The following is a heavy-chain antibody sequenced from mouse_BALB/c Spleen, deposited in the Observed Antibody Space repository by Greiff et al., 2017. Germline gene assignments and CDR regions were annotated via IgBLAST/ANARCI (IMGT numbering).Heavy chain of an antibody. CDR2: IYPGSGNT. J-gene: IGHJ2*01. V-gene: IGHV1-63*01. D-gene: IGHD2-4*01. CDR3: ARVYYDYKGHYFDY. Sequence: QVQLQQSGAELVRPGTSVKISCKASGYAFTNYWLGWVKQRPGHGLEWIGDIYPGSGNTYYNEKFKGKATLTADKSSSTAYMQLSSLTSEDSAVYFCARVYYDYKGHYFDYWGQGTTLTVSS. CDR1: GYAFTNYW.